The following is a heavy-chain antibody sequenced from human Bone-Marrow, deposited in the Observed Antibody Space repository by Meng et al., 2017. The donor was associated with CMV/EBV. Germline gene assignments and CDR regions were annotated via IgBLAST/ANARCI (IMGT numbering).Heavy chain of an antibody. D-gene: IGHD3-3*01. CDR2: IKQDGSEK. Sequence: GESLKISCAASGFTFSSYSMNWVRQAPGKGLEWVANIKQDGSEKYYVDSVKGRFTISRDNAKNSLYLQMNSLRAEDTAVYYCARVNYDFLSGYFKGDYYYGMDVWGQGTTVTVSS. CDR3: ARVNYDFLSGYFKGDYYYGMDV. CDR1: GFTFSSYS. V-gene: IGHV3-7*01. J-gene: IGHJ6*02.